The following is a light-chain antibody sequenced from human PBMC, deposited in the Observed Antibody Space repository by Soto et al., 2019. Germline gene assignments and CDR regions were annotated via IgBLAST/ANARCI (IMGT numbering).Light chain of an antibody. CDR1: SSDVGGYNY. Sequence: QSVLTQPASVSGSPGQSITISCTGTSSDVGGYNYVSWYQQHPGKAPKLMIYEVSNRPSGVSNRFSGSKSGNTASLTISGLQAEDEADYSCSSYTSSSTCVFGGGTKLTVL. J-gene: IGLJ3*02. V-gene: IGLV2-14*01. CDR2: EVS. CDR3: SSYTSSSTCV.